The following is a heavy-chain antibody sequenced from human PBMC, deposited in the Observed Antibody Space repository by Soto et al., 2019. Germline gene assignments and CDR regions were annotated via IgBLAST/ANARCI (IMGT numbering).Heavy chain of an antibody. V-gene: IGHV1-18*04. Sequence: RASVQFFCTPSSSTFTSYAISWVRQPPGQGLEWMGWISAYNGNTNYAQKLQGRVTMTTDTSTSTAYMELRSLRSDDTAVYYCARDYSYGSLAGMDVSGQGTTVTVS. D-gene: IGHD5-18*01. J-gene: IGHJ6*02. CDR3: ARDYSYGSLAGMDV. CDR2: ISAYNGNT. CDR1: SSTFTSYA.